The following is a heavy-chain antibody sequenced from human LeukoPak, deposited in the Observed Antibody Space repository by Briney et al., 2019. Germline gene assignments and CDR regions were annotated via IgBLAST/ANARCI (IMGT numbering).Heavy chain of an antibody. J-gene: IGHJ4*02. Sequence: GGSLRLSCAASGFTFSSYDMHWVPQAPGNVLEGVAFIRDYGTNEYYADSGKGRCNISRDNSKKTMYLQMNSLRDEHTPVYYCAKDRWMDTIINRPFDHWGQGTLVTVSS. D-gene: IGHD5-24*01. CDR1: GFTFSSYD. CDR3: AKDRWMDTIINRPFDH. CDR2: IRDYGTNE. V-gene: IGHV3-30*02.